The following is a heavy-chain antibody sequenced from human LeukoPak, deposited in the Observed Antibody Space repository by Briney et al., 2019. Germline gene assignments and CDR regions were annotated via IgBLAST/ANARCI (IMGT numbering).Heavy chain of an antibody. CDR2: ISNSGGST. V-gene: IGHV3-23*01. J-gene: IGHJ4*02. Sequence: GGSLRLSCAASGFTLSSYAMTWVRQAPGKGLEWVSGISNSGGSTYYADSVKGRFTISRDNSKNTLYLQMKSLTAEDTAVYYCARARYCSSTSCYIDYWGQGTLVTVSS. D-gene: IGHD2-2*02. CDR3: ARARYCSSTSCYIDY. CDR1: GFTLSSYA.